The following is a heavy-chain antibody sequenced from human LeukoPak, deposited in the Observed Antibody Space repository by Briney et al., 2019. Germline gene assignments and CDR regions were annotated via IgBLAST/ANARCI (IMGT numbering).Heavy chain of an antibody. J-gene: IGHJ4*02. CDR3: ARDRSTTAVDY. V-gene: IGHV3-33*01. CDR2: IWYDGSNK. Sequence: GSLRLSCAASGFPFSSYGIHWVRQAPGKGLEWVAFIWYDGSNKYYADSVKGRFTISRDNSKNTLYLQINGLRAEDTALYSCARDRSTTAVDYWGQGTLVTVSS. CDR1: GFPFSSYG. D-gene: IGHD1-26*01.